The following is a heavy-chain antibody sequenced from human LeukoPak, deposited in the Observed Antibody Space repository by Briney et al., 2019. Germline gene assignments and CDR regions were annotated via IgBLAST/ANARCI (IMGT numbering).Heavy chain of an antibody. J-gene: IGHJ6*02. CDR1: GYAFRNYG. CDR2: ISAYNGNT. D-gene: IGHD1-26*01. CDR3: ARDILGATVSWYYGMDV. Sequence: ASVKVSCKTSGYAFRNYGVTWVRQDPGQGLEWMGWISAYNGNTNYAQSLQGRVTMTTDTSTSTAYMELRSLRSDDTALYYCARDILGATVSWYYGMDVWGQGTTVTVSS. V-gene: IGHV1-18*01.